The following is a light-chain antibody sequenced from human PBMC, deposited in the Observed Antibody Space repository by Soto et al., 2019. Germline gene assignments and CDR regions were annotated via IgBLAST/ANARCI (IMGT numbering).Light chain of an antibody. V-gene: IGKV1-5*01. CDR3: QQHNSYPWT. Sequence: DIQMTQSPSTLSASVGDRVTITCRASQSISDWLAWFQQKPGKAPKVLIYDASTLESGVPSRFSGSGSGTEFTLTISSLQPEDSATYYCQQHNSYPWTFGQGTRVEIK. J-gene: IGKJ1*01. CDR1: QSISDW. CDR2: DAS.